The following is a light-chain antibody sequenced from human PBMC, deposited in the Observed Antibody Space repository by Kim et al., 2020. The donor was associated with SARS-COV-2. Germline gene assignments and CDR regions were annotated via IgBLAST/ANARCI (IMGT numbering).Light chain of an antibody. CDR1: QSVSSN. V-gene: IGKV3-15*01. CDR3: QQYNNWPRGT. J-gene: IGKJ2*01. Sequence: EIVMTQSPATLSVSPGERATLSCRASQSVSSNLAWYQQKPGQAPRLLIYGAPTRATGIPARFSGSGSGTEFTPTISSLQSEDFAVYYFQQYNNWPRGTFGQGTKLEI. CDR2: GAP.